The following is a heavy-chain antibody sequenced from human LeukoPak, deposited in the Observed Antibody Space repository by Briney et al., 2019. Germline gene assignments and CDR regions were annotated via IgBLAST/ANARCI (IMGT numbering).Heavy chain of an antibody. CDR3: TTDARYYGDYLLGY. J-gene: IGHJ4*02. CDR1: GFTFSNAW. D-gene: IGHD4-17*01. Sequence: PGGSPRLSCAASGFTFSNAWMSWVRQAPGKGLEWVGRIKSKTDGGTTDYAAPVKGRFTVPRDDSKNTLYLQMNSLKTEDTAVYYCTTDARYYGDYLLGYWGQGTLVTVSS. V-gene: IGHV3-15*01. CDR2: IKSKTDGGTT.